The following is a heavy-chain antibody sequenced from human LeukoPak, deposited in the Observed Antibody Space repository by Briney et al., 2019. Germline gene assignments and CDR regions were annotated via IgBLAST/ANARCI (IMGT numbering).Heavy chain of an antibody. CDR1: GGSISSYY. Sequence: PSETLSLTCTVSGGSISSYYWSWIRQPPGKGLEWIGYIYYSGSTNYNPSLKSRVTISVDTSKNQFSLKLSSVTAADTAVYYCARGPDGYILDYWGQGNLVTVSS. J-gene: IGHJ4*02. D-gene: IGHD5-24*01. CDR2: IYYSGST. V-gene: IGHV4-59*01. CDR3: ARGPDGYILDY.